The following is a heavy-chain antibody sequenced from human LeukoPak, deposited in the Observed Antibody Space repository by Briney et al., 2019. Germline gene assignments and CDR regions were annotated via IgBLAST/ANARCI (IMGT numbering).Heavy chain of an antibody. CDR3: ARDPYASGSYLLDY. CDR1: GYTFTSYY. Sequence: APVKTSCKASGYTFTSYYIHWVRQAPGQGLEWMGIINPSGGRTSYAQKFQGRVTMTRDTSTSTVYMELSSLRSEDTAVYYCARDPYASGSYLLDYWGQGTLVT. J-gene: IGHJ4*02. D-gene: IGHD3-10*01. V-gene: IGHV1-46*01. CDR2: INPSGGRT.